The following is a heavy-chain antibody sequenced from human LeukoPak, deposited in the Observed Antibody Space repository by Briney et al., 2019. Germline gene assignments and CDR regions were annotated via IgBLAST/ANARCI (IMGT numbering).Heavy chain of an antibody. CDR3: ARRGSGSYVLDY. J-gene: IGHJ4*02. CDR2: INPSDGVI. CDR1: GYTFTRYY. D-gene: IGHD3-10*01. V-gene: IGHV1-46*01. Sequence: ASVKVSCKASGYTFTRYYMHWVRQAPAQGLEWMGIINPSDGVIDYAQKFQDRVTMTRDTSTSTVYMELSSLRSEDTAVYYCARRGSGSYVLDYWGQGTLVTVSS.